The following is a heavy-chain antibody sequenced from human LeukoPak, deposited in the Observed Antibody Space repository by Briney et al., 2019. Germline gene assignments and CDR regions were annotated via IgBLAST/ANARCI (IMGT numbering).Heavy chain of an antibody. CDR3: ARDRGYCSSTNCYRYFDY. J-gene: IGHJ4*02. Sequence: GGSLRLSCAASGFTFSSYWMSWVRQAPGKGLEWVANIKQDGSEKYYVDSAKGRFTISRDNAKTSLYLQMNSLRAEDTAVYYCARDRGYCSSTNCYRYFDYWGQGTLVTVSS. D-gene: IGHD2-2*02. CDR1: GFTFSSYW. V-gene: IGHV3-7*01. CDR2: IKQDGSEK.